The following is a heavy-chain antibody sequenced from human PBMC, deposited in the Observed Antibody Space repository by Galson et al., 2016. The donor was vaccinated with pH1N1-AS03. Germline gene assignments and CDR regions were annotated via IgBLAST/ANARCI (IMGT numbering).Heavy chain of an antibody. CDR1: GYTFTGFT. J-gene: IGHJ6*02. CDR3: ARDPRGPCTSSTCPSAYYFGMDV. Sequence: CKASGYTFTGFTINWVRQAPGQGLELMGWINPKRGVTNYEQKFQAWVTMTRDTSSSTAYMELSGLKSDDTAVYYCARDPRGPCTSSTCPSAYYFGMDVWGQGTTVIVSS. CDR2: INPKRGVT. V-gene: IGHV1-2*04. D-gene: IGHD2-2*01.